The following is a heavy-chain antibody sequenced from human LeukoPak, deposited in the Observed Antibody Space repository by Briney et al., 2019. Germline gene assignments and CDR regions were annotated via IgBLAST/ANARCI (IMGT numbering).Heavy chain of an antibody. CDR1: GGSFSTYY. D-gene: IGHD3-10*01. CDR3: AGYYYGTENYHNHPNFDY. CDR2: INHSGST. V-gene: IGHV4-34*01. Sequence: SETLSLTCAVYGGSFSTYYWSWIRQPPGKGLEWIGEINHSGSTTYNPSLESRVTISIDTSKNQFTLKLSSVTAADTAVYYCAGYYYGTENYHNHPNFDYWGQGTLVTVSS. J-gene: IGHJ4*02.